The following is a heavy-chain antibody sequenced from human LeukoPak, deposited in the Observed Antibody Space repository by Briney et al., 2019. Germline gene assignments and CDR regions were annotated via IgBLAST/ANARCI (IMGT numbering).Heavy chain of an antibody. D-gene: IGHD3-22*01. Sequence: PSEALSLTCTVSGGSISSYYWSWIRQPPGKGLEWIGYIYYSGSTNYNPSLKSRVTISVDTSKNQFSLKLSSVTAADTAVYYCAGVMYYYDSSGYLRAAEYFQHWGQGTLVTVSS. V-gene: IGHV4-59*01. CDR2: IYYSGST. J-gene: IGHJ1*01. CDR3: AGVMYYYDSSGYLRAAEYFQH. CDR1: GGSISSYY.